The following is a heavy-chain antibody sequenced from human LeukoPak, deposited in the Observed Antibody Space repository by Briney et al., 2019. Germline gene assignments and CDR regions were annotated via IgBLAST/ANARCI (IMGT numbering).Heavy chain of an antibody. D-gene: IGHD2-21*01. J-gene: IGHJ4*02. CDR3: ITPLPYSAQ. CDR1: GFTFSNVW. Sequence: GGSLGLSCAASGFTFSNVWMNWVRQAPGKGLEWVGRIKPKTDGETTEYAAPVKGRFSISRDDSKNMLYLQMNSLKTEDTAVYYCITPLPYSAQGGQGTLVTVSS. V-gene: IGHV3-15*07. CDR2: IKPKTDGETT.